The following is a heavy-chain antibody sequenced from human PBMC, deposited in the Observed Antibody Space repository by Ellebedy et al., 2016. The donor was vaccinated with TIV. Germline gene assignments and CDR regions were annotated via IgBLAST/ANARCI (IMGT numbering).Heavy chain of an antibody. J-gene: IGHJ6*03. V-gene: IGHV1-58*01. Sequence: SVKVSXKASGFTFTSSAVQWVRQARGQRLEWIGWIVVGSGNTNYAQKFQERVTITRDMSTSTAYMELSSLRSEDTAVYYCAAALDYDFWSAYYYMDVWGKGTTVTVSS. CDR2: IVVGSGNT. CDR3: AAALDYDFWSAYYYMDV. D-gene: IGHD3-3*01. CDR1: GFTFTSSA.